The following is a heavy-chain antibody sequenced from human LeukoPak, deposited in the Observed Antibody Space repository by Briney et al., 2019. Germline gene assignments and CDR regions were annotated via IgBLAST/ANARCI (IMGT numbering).Heavy chain of an antibody. D-gene: IGHD5-18*01. J-gene: IGHJ4*02. CDR2: INHSGST. CDR1: GGSFSGYY. V-gene: IGHV4-34*01. Sequence: SETLSLTCAVYGGSFSGYYWSWIRQPPGKGLEWIGEINHSGSTNYNPSLKSRVTISVDTSKNQFSLKLSSVTAADTAVYYCARGRKDPYSYGRTYFDYWGQGTLVIVSS. CDR3: ARGRKDPYSYGRTYFDY.